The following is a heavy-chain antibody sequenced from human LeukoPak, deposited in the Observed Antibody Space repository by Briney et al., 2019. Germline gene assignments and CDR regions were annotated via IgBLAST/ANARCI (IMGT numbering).Heavy chain of an antibody. CDR2: IYTSGST. Sequence: SETLSLTCTVSGGSISSYYWSWIRQPAGKGLEWIGRIYTSGSTNYNPSLKSRVTMSVDMSKNQFSLKLSSVTAADTAVYYCARYRPGSVVTVYDAFDIWGQGTMVTVSS. CDR3: ARYRPGSVVTVYDAFDI. CDR1: GGSISSYY. D-gene: IGHD2-21*02. J-gene: IGHJ3*02. V-gene: IGHV4-4*07.